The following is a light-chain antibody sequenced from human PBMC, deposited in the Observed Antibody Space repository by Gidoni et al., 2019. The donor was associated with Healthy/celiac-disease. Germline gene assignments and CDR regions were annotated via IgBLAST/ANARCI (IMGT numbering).Light chain of an antibody. CDR2: DAS. CDR3: QQYNSYPRT. Sequence: DIQMTQSPSTLSASVGDRVTITCRASQSISIWLAWDQQKPGKAPKLLIYDASSLESGVPSRFSGSGSGTEFTLTISSLQPDDFATYYCQQYNSYPRTFGQGTKVEIK. J-gene: IGKJ1*01. V-gene: IGKV1-5*01. CDR1: QSISIW.